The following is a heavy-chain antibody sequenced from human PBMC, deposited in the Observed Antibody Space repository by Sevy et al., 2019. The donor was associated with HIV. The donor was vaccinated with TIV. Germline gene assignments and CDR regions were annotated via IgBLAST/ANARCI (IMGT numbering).Heavy chain of an antibody. D-gene: IGHD4-4*01. V-gene: IGHV3-23*01. CDR3: AKDLYSSVWPWAFDY. CDR1: GFTFSDYA. J-gene: IGHJ4*02. CDR2: ISSRGDGT. Sequence: GGSLRLSCVASGFTFSDYAMSWVRQAPGKGLEWVAGISSRGDGTYYADSVKGRFTISRDNLKNTLYLQMNSLRVEDTATYYCAKDLYSSVWPWAFDYWGQGTPVTVSS.